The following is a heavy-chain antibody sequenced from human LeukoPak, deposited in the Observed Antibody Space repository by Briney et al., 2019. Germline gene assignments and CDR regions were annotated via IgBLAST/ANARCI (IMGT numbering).Heavy chain of an antibody. J-gene: IGHJ5*02. V-gene: IGHV4-39*07. CDR2: IYYSGST. D-gene: IGHD2-2*02. CDR1: GGSISSSSYY. CDR3: ARVECSSTSCYNVWFDP. Sequence: SETLSLTCTVSGGSISSSSYYWGWIRQPPGKGLEWIGSIYYSGSTYYNPSLKSRVTISVDTSKNQFSLKLSSVTAADTAVYYCARVECSSTSCYNVWFDPWGQGTLVSVSS.